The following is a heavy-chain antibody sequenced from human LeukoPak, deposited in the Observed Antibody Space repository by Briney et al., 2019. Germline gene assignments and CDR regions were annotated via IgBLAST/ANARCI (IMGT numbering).Heavy chain of an antibody. CDR3: ARDPGYGYAFDY. V-gene: IGHV1-46*01. Sequence: ASVKVSCKASGYTFTSYYMHWVRQAPGQGLEWMGIINPSGGATSYAQKFQGRVTMTTDTSTSTAYMELRSLRSDDTAVYYCARDPGYGYAFDYWGQGTLVTVSS. CDR2: INPSGGAT. D-gene: IGHD5-18*01. J-gene: IGHJ4*02. CDR1: GYTFTSYY.